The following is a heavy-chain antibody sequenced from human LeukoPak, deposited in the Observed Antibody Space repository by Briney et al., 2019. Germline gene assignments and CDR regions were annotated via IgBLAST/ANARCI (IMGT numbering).Heavy chain of an antibody. D-gene: IGHD5-24*01. Sequence: SQTLSLTCTVSGGSISSGGYYWSWIRQHPGKGLEWIGYIYYSGSTYYNPSLKSRVTISVDTSKNQFSLKLSSVTAADTAVYYCARLQEMARGDYWGQGTLVTVSS. CDR1: GGSISSGGYY. CDR3: ARLQEMARGDY. V-gene: IGHV4-31*03. J-gene: IGHJ4*02. CDR2: IYYSGST.